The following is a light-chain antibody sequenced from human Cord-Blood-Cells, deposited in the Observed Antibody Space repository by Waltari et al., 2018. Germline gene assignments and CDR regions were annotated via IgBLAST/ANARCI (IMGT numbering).Light chain of an antibody. V-gene: IGLV1-44*01. CDR1: SSNIGSNT. J-gene: IGLJ3*02. CDR3: AAWDDSLNGWV. Sequence: QSVLTQPPSASGTPGQRVTISCSGSSSNIGSNTVNWYQQLPGTAPKLLIYSNNQRPSGVRARFSGSKSGTSASLAISGLQSEDEADYYCAAWDDSLNGWVFGGGTKLTVL. CDR2: SNN.